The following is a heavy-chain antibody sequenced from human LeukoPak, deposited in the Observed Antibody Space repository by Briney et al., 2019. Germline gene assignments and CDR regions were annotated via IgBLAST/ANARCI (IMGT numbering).Heavy chain of an antibody. CDR3: AKDLVIYCSSTSCLFDY. CDR1: GFTFSSYA. D-gene: IGHD2-2*01. J-gene: IGHJ4*02. CDR2: ISYDGSNK. Sequence: GGSLTLSCAASGFTFSSYAMHWVRQAPGKGLEWVAVISYDGSNKYYADSVKGRFTISRDNSKNTLYLQMNSLRAEDTAVYYCAKDLVIYCSSTSCLFDYWGQGTLVTVSS. V-gene: IGHV3-30*04.